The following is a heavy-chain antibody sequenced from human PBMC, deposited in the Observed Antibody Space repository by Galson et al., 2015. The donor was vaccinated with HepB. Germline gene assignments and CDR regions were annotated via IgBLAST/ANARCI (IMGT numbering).Heavy chain of an antibody. V-gene: IGHV1-2*02. CDR3: ASVAGGFGVFDY. J-gene: IGHJ4*02. D-gene: IGHD6-19*01. CDR1: GYTFTGYY. Sequence: SVKVSCKASGYTFTGYYMHWVRQAPGQGLEWMGWINPNSGGTNYAQKIQGRVTMTRDTSISTAYMELSRLRSDDTAVYYCASVAGGFGVFDYWGQGTLVTVSS. CDR2: INPNSGGT.